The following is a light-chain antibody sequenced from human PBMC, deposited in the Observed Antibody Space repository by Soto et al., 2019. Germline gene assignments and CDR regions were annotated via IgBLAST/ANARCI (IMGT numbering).Light chain of an antibody. CDR3: QQYSHYSRT. J-gene: IGKJ1*01. Sequence: DIQLTQSPSTLSASIGDRVTITCRASQSVDHWLAWYQQKPGEAPKLLISRTSTLQSGVPSRLSGSGSGTEFTLTISGLQPDDFATYYCQQYSHYSRTFGQGTKVEI. V-gene: IGKV1-5*01. CDR1: QSVDHW. CDR2: RTS.